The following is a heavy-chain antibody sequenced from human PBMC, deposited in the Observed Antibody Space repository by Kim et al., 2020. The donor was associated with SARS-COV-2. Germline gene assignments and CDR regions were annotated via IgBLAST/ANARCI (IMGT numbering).Heavy chain of an antibody. D-gene: IGHD3-10*01. Sequence: ASVKVSCKASGYTFTGYYMHWVRQAPGQGLEWMGRINPKSGGPNYAQKFQGRVTMTRDTSISTAYMELSTLRSDDTAVYYCARGLPNDYGSGSYYGDELEDWFDPWGQGTLVTVSS. J-gene: IGHJ5*02. CDR3: ARGLPNDYGSGSYYGDELEDWFDP. CDR2: INPKSGGP. V-gene: IGHV1-2*06. CDR1: GYTFTGYY.